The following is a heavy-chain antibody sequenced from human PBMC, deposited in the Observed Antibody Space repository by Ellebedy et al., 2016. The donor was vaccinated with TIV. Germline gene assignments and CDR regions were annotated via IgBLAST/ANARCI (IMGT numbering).Heavy chain of an antibody. D-gene: IGHD3-22*01. CDR2: INPNSGGT. J-gene: IGHJ4*02. Sequence: AASVKVSCKASGYTFTGYYMHWVRQAPGQGLEWTGWINPNSGGTNYAQKFQGRVTMPRDTSISTAYMELSRLRSEDTAVYYCARGGDSSGYYWDYFDYWGQGTLVTVSS. CDR3: ARGGDSSGYYWDYFDY. CDR1: GYTFTGYY. V-gene: IGHV1-2*02.